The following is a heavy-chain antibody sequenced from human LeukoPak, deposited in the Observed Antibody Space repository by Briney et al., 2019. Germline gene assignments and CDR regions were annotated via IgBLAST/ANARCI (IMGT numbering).Heavy chain of an antibody. CDR2: IWYDGSNK. CDR1: GFTFSNYG. J-gene: IGHJ4*02. V-gene: IGHV3-33*08. Sequence: PGGSLRLSCAASGFTFSNYGMHWVRQAPGKGLEWVAVIWYDGSNKYYGDSVKGRFTISRDNSKNTVYLQMNSLRAEDTAVYYCAREGRIAARSKFFDYWGQGTLVTVSS. D-gene: IGHD6-6*01. CDR3: AREGRIAARSKFFDY.